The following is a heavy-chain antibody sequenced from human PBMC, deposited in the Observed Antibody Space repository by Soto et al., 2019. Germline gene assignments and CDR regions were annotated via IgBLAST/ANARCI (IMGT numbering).Heavy chain of an antibody. V-gene: IGHV3-53*01. CDR2: IYSGGST. J-gene: IGHJ4*02. Sequence: GGSLRLSCAASGFTVSSNYMSWVRQAPGKGLEWVSVIYSGGSTYYADSVKGRFTISRDNSKNTLYLQMNSLRAEDTAVYYCASLFNWNYADFDYWRQGTLVTVSS. CDR1: GFTVSSNY. CDR3: ASLFNWNYADFDY. D-gene: IGHD1-7*01.